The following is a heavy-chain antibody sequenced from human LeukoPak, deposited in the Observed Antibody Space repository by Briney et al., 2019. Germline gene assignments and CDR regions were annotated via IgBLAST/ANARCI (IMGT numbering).Heavy chain of an antibody. D-gene: IGHD6-19*01. V-gene: IGHV3-7*01. J-gene: IGHJ5*02. CDR3: ARASAGIAVVGRFDP. CDR2: INQDGSEN. Sequence: HPGGSLRLSCAASGFIFSRDWMSWIRQAPGKGLEWVANINQDGSENYYVDSVKGRFTISRDNVKNSLYLQMNSLRAEDTAVYYCARASAGIAVVGRFDPWGQGTLVTVSS. CDR1: GFIFSRDW.